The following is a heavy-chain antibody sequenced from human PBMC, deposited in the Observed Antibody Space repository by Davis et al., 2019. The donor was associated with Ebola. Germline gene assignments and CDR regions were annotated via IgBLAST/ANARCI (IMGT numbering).Heavy chain of an antibody. CDR2: ISSGSSYT. D-gene: IGHD2-15*01. V-gene: IGHV3-11*06. CDR3: VRAGTFCSGGTCHEWFEP. CDR1: GFSFSDYY. J-gene: IGHJ5*01. Sequence: PGGSLRLSCVASGFSFSDYYMSWIRQAPGKGLEWISEISSGSSYTNYADSVKGRFIISRDNAKDSVYLQMNSLRVDDSALYYCVRAGTFCSGGTCHEWFEPSGQGTLVTVSS.